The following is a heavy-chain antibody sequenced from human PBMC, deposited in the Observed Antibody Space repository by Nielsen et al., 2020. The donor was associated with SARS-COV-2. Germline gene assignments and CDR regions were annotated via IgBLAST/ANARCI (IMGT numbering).Heavy chain of an antibody. Sequence: ASVKVSCKASGYTFTSYDINWVRQATGQGLEWMGWMNPNSGNTGYAQKFQGRVTMTRNTSISTAYMELSSLRSVDTAVYYCASSVGAYYYYGMDVWGQGTTVTVSS. V-gene: IGHV1-8*01. J-gene: IGHJ6*02. CDR3: ASSVGAYYYYGMDV. CDR2: MNPNSGNT. CDR1: GYTFTSYD. D-gene: IGHD3-16*01.